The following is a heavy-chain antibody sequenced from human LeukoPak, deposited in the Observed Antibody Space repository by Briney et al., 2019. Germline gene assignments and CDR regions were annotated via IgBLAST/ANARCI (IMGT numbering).Heavy chain of an antibody. J-gene: IGHJ6*02. D-gene: IGHD3-22*01. CDR1: GYTLTELS. Sequence: ASVKVSCKASGYTLTELSMHWVRQAPGQGLEWMGGIIPIFGTANYAQKFQGRVTITADESTSTAYMELSSLRSEDTAVYYCATPGPYYYDSSGYLPRNYYYYGMDVWGQGTTVTVSS. CDR2: IIPIFGTA. V-gene: IGHV1-69*13. CDR3: ATPGPYYYDSSGYLPRNYYYYGMDV.